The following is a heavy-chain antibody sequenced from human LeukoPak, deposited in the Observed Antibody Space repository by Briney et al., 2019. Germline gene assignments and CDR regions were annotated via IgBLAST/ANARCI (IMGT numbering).Heavy chain of an antibody. CDR1: GGSISSGGYY. CDR3: ASGEGGIAAC. D-gene: IGHD6-25*01. Sequence: SQTLSLTCTVSGGSISSGGYYWSWIRQHPGTGLEWIGYIYYSGSTYYNPSLKSRVTISVDTSKNQFSLKLSSVTAADTAAYYCASGEGGIAACWGEGTLVTVSS. CDR2: IYYSGST. V-gene: IGHV4-31*03. J-gene: IGHJ4*02.